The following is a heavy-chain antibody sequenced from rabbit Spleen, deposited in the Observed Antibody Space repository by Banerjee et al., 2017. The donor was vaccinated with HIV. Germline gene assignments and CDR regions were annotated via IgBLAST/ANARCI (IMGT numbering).Heavy chain of an antibody. V-gene: IGHV1S40*01. D-gene: IGHD2-1*01. CDR3: TIATMTMVITDL. CDR1: GLSFSSTYV. Sequence: QSLEESGGDLVKPGASLTLTCTASGLSFSSTYVMCWVRQAPGKGLEWIACIYAGDDSTYYASWAKGRFTISKTSSTTVTLQMTSLTAADTATYFCTIATMTMVITDLWGPGTLVTVS. CDR2: IYAGDDST. J-gene: IGHJ4*01.